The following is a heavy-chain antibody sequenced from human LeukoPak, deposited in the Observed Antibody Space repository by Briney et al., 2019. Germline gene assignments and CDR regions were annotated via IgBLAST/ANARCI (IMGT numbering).Heavy chain of an antibody. D-gene: IGHD3-16*01. CDR3: ARDSYDYYGMDV. J-gene: IGHJ6*02. Sequence: GSLRLSCAASGFIFSDYSFNWVRQAPGKGLEWVAVIWYDGSNKYYADSVKGRFTISRDNSKNTLYLQMNSLRAEDTVVYYCARDSYDYYGMDVWGQGTTVTVSS. CDR1: GFIFSDYS. CDR2: IWYDGSNK. V-gene: IGHV3-33*08.